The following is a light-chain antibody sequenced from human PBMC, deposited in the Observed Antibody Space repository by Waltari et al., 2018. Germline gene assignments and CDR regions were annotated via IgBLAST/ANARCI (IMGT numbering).Light chain of an antibody. CDR2: GAS. J-gene: IGKJ4*01. CDR1: QSVSSSY. V-gene: IGKV3-20*01. CDR3: QQYGSSPPELT. Sequence: EIVLTQSPGTLSLSPGERATLSCRASQSVSSSYLAWYQQKPGQAPRLLNYGASSRATGIPDRFSGSGSGTDFTLTISRLEPEDFAVYYCQQYGSSPPELTFGGGTKVEIK.